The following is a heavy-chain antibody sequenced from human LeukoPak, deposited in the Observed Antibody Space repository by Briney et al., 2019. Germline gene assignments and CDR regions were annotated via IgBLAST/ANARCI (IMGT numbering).Heavy chain of an antibody. V-gene: IGHV3-30-3*01. CDR1: GFTFSSYA. J-gene: IGHJ4*02. CDR3: ARGDSYYYDSSGRNGDY. D-gene: IGHD3-22*01. CDR2: ISYDGSNE. Sequence: GGSLRLSCAASGFTFSSYAMHWVRQAPGKGLEWVAVISYDGSNEYYADSVKGRFTISRDNSKNTLYLQMNSLRAEDTAVYYCARGDSYYYDSSGRNGDYWGQGTLVTVSS.